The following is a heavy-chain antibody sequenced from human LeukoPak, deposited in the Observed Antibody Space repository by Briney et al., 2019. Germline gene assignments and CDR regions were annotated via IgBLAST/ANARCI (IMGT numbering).Heavy chain of an antibody. CDR2: IYYSGST. Sequence: PSETLSLTCTVSGGSISGYYWSWIRQPPGKGLEWIGYIYYSGSTNYNPSLKSRVTISLDTSENQFSLRLNSVTATDTAVYYCARSGPRSATIGYWGQGTLVTVSS. V-gene: IGHV4-59*08. D-gene: IGHD6-25*01. CDR1: GGSISGYY. J-gene: IGHJ4*02. CDR3: ARSGPRSATIGY.